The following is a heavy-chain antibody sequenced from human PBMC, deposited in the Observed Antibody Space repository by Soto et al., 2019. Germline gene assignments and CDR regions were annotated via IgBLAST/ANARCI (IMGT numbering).Heavy chain of an antibody. CDR1: GYTFTGYY. CDR2: INPNSGGT. Sequence: ASVKVSCKASGYTFTGYYMHWVRQAPGQGLEWMGWINPNSGGTNYAQKFQGWVTMTRDTSISTAYMELSRLRSDDTAVYYCGRDRTAVAGDESVFDIWGKGTMVTVPS. D-gene: IGHD6-19*01. CDR3: GRDRTAVAGDESVFDI. V-gene: IGHV1-2*04. J-gene: IGHJ3*02.